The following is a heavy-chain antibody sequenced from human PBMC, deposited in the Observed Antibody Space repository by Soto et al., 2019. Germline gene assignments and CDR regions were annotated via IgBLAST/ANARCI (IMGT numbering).Heavy chain of an antibody. CDR2: IYPGDSDT. CDR1: GYSFTSYW. J-gene: IGHJ6*03. V-gene: IGHV5-51*01. CDR3: ARHTMARGYYYYYMDV. Sequence: GESLKISCKGSGYSFTSYWIGWVRQMPGKGLEWMGIIYPGDSDTRYSPSFQGQVTISADKSISTAYLQWSSLKASDTAMYYCARHTMARGYYYYYMDVWGKGPRSPSP. D-gene: IGHD3-10*01.